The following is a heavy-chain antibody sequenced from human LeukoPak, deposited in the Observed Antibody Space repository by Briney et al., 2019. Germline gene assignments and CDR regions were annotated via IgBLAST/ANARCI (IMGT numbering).Heavy chain of an antibody. Sequence: GGSLRLSCAASGFTVSSYSMTWVRQAPGKGLEWVSSISSSSSYIYYADSVKGRFTISRDNSKSTLYLQMNSLRAEDTAVYYCAKDIGVLAAGTPHWGQGTLVTVSS. V-gene: IGHV3-21*04. J-gene: IGHJ4*02. CDR1: GFTVSSYS. D-gene: IGHD6-13*01. CDR2: ISSSSSYI. CDR3: AKDIGVLAAGTPH.